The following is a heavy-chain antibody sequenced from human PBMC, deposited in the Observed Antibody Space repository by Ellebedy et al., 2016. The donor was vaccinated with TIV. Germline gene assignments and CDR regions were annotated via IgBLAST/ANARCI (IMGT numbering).Heavy chain of an antibody. Sequence: GGSLRLSXAASGFTFSSYWMHWVRQAPGKGLVWVSRISTDGSSTGYADSVKGRFTISRDNAKNTLYLQMNSLRAEDTAVYYCAKERWAVADYWGQGTLVTVSS. CDR3: AKERWAVADY. CDR2: ISTDGSST. V-gene: IGHV3-74*01. J-gene: IGHJ4*02. CDR1: GFTFSSYW. D-gene: IGHD6-19*01.